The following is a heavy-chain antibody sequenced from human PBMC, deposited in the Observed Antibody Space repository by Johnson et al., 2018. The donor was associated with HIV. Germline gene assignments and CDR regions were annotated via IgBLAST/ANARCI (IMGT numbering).Heavy chain of an antibody. J-gene: IGHJ3*02. CDR2: IRYDGSNK. Sequence: QVQLVESGGGVVQPERSLRLSCAASEFSFSSYGMHWVRQAPGKGLEWVAFIRYDGSNKYYADSVKGRFTISRDNSKNTLSLQMSSLRGEDTAVYYCAREPSGCSGGSCYSWGAFDIWGQGTMVTVSS. CDR3: AREPSGCSGGSCYSWGAFDI. V-gene: IGHV3-33*08. D-gene: IGHD2-15*01. CDR1: EFSFSSYG.